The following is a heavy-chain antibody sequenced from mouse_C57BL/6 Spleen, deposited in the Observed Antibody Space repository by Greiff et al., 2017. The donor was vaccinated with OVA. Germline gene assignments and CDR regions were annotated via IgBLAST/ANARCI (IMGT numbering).Heavy chain of an antibody. CDR3: AREIYDGLAY. V-gene: IGHV3-6*01. Sequence: EVQRVESGPGLVKPSQSLSLTCSVTGYSITSGYYWNWIRQFPGNKLEWMGYISYDGSNNYNPSLKNRISITRDTSKNQFFLKLNSVTTEDTATYYCAREIYDGLAYWGQGTLVTVSA. CDR1: GYSITSGYY. D-gene: IGHD2-3*01. CDR2: ISYDGSN. J-gene: IGHJ3*01.